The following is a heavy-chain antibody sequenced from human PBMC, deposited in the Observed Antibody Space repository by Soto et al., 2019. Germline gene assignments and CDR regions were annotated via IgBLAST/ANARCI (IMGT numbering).Heavy chain of an antibody. V-gene: IGHV3-30*18. Sequence: PGGSLRISCAASGFTFSSYGMHWVRQEPGKGLEWVAAISDDGSSTYYADSVKGRFTISRDNSKNTLYLQMNSLRAEDTAVYYCAKEGPDCSGGSCHRVYYYYMDVWGKGTTVTVSS. D-gene: IGHD2-15*01. J-gene: IGHJ6*03. CDR2: ISDDGSST. CDR3: AKEGPDCSGGSCHRVYYYYMDV. CDR1: GFTFSSYG.